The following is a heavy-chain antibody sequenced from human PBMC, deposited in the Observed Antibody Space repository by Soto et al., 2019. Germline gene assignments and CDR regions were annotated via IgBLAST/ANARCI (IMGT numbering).Heavy chain of an antibody. J-gene: IGHJ4*02. Sequence: SSETLSLTCTVSGGSISSGGYYWSWIRQHPGKGLEWIGYIYYSGSTYYNPSLKSRVTISVDTSKNQFSLKLSSVTAADTAVYYCARGYYDSSGYYWGPFDYWGQGTLVTVSS. D-gene: IGHD3-22*01. CDR2: IYYSGST. CDR1: GGSISSGGYY. CDR3: ARGYYDSSGYYWGPFDY. V-gene: IGHV4-31*03.